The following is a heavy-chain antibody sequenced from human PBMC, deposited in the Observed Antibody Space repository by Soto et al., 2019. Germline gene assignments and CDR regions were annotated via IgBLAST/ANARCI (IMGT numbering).Heavy chain of an antibody. CDR2: ISYGGGTT. CDR1: EFTFSNYA. Sequence: GGSLRLSCAASEFTFSNYAMSWVRQAPGKGLEWVSAISYGGGTTYYADSVKGRFTISRDNSKNTLYLQMNSLRAEDTAVYYCAKNPGYCHDSTGYHFDYSGQGTLVTVSS. J-gene: IGHJ4*01. CDR3: AKNPGYCHDSTGYHFDY. D-gene: IGHD3-22*01. V-gene: IGHV3-23*01.